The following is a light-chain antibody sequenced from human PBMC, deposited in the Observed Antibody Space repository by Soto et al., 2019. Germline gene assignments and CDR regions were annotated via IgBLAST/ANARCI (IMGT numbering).Light chain of an antibody. CDR1: QGIRSA. CDR2: DAS. CDR3: QQFKNHPLT. Sequence: AIQLTQSPSSLSASVGDRVTITCRSSQGIRSALAWYQQKPGKAPKLLIYDASSLQSGVPSRFSGSGSGTDFTLTISTLQPEDFATYHCQQFKNHPLTFGGGTKVDIK. J-gene: IGKJ4*01. V-gene: IGKV1D-13*01.